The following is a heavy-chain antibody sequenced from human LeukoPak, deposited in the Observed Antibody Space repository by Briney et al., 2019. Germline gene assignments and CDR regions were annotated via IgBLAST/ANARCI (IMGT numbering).Heavy chain of an antibody. D-gene: IGHD6-13*01. V-gene: IGHV3-9*03. CDR1: GFTFSSYW. J-gene: IGHJ3*02. Sequence: GGSLRLSCAASGFTFSSYWMSWVRQAPGKGLEWVSGISWNSGSIGYADSVKGRFTISRDNAKNSLYLQMNSLRAEDMALYYCARSSSWYRNAFDIWGQGTMVTVSS. CDR2: ISWNSGSI. CDR3: ARSSSWYRNAFDI.